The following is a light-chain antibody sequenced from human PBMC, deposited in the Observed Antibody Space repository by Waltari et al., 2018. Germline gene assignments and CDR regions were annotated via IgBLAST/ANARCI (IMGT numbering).Light chain of an antibody. J-gene: IGKJ1*01. CDR3: QQNGSPPWT. CDR2: AAS. CDR1: QSVTNNY. Sequence: EIVLTQSPGTLSLSPGERATLSCRASQSVTNNYLAWYQQRRGQAPRLLIYAASNRAAGIPDKFSGSGSGTDFTLTISRLEPEDFAVYYCQQNGSPPWTFGQGTKVEI. V-gene: IGKV3-20*01.